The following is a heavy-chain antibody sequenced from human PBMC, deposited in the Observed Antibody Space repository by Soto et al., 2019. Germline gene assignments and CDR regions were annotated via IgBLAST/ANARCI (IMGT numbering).Heavy chain of an antibody. D-gene: IGHD3-10*01. CDR2: INPYSGTT. CDR1: GYTFTGQY. CDR3: ARGQDMGTYSRVLAY. V-gene: IGHV1-2*02. J-gene: IGHJ4*02. Sequence: AAVKVSCKTSGYTFTGQYVHWVRLAPGQGLEWMGCINPYSGTTNYGENFEGRVTVTRDTSLSTVYMELDRLRSDDTAVYYCARGQDMGTYSRVLAYWGQGTLVTVSS.